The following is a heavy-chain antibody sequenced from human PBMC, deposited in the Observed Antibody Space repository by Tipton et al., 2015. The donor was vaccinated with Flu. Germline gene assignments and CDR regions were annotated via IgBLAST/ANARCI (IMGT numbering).Heavy chain of an antibody. Sequence: SLRLSCAASGFTFSSYSMNWVRQTPGKGLELVSSISSRSGYIYYADSVKGRFTISRDNARNSLYLQMNSLRAEDTAVYYCAGPPRDHYFYYYYMDVWGQGTTVTVSS. CDR3: AGPPRDHYFYYYYMDV. V-gene: IGHV3-21*01. CDR1: GFTFSSYS. CDR2: ISSRSGYI. J-gene: IGHJ6*02.